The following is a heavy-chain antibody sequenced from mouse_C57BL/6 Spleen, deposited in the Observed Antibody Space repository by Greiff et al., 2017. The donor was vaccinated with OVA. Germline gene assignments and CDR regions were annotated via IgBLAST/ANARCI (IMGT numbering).Heavy chain of an antibody. Sequence: VHVKQPGAELVKPGASVKMSCKASGYTFTSYWMTWVKQRPGQGLEWIGDIYPGSGSTNYNEKFKSKATLTVDTSSSTAYMQLSSLTSEDSAVYDSANYFGGSPWFAYWGQGTLVTVSA. CDR1: GYTFTSYW. CDR2: IYPGSGST. V-gene: IGHV1-55*01. D-gene: IGHD1-1*01. CDR3: ANYFGGSPWFAY. J-gene: IGHJ3*01.